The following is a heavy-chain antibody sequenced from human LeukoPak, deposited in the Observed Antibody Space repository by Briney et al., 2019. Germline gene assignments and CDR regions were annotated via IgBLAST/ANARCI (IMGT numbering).Heavy chain of an antibody. CDR1: GGSISSSY. CDR2: VYYSGST. Sequence: SETLSLTCTVSGGSISSSYWSWIRQPPGKGLEWIGYVYYSGSTNYNPSLESRVTISVDTSKNQFSLKLNSVTAADTAVYYCARRNSGTSGSWIDYWGQGTLVTVSS. V-gene: IGHV4-59*08. CDR3: ARRNSGTSGSWIDY. D-gene: IGHD1-26*01. J-gene: IGHJ4*02.